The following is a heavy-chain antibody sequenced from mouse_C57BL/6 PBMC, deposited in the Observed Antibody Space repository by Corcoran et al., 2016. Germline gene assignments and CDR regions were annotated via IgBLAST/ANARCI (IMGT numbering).Heavy chain of an antibody. J-gene: IGHJ2*01. CDR2: IYPRSGNT. CDR1: GYTFTSYG. D-gene: IGHD1-1*01. Sequence: QVQLQQSGAELARPGASVKLSCKASGYTFTSYGISWVKQRTGQGLEWIGEIYPRSGNTYYNEKFKGKATLTADKSSSTAYMELRSLTSEDSAVYFCATITTVKDYYLDYWGQGTTLTVSS. V-gene: IGHV1-81*01. CDR3: ATITTVKDYYLDY.